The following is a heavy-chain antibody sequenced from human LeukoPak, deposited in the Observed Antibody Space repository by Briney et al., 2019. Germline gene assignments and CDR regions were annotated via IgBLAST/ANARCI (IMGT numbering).Heavy chain of an antibody. CDR2: ISAYNGNT. CDR3: ARDFPYNYGSGSPSNWFDP. Sequence: ASVKVSCKASGYTFTGYYMHWVRQAPGQGLEWMGWISAYNGNTNYAQKLQGRVTMTTDTSRSTGYMELRSLRSDDTAVYYCARDFPYNYGSGSPSNWFDPWGQGTLVTVSS. V-gene: IGHV1-18*04. D-gene: IGHD3-10*01. J-gene: IGHJ5*02. CDR1: GYTFTGYY.